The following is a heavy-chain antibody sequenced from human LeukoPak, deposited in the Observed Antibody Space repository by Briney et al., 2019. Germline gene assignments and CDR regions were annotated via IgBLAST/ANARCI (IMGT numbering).Heavy chain of an antibody. CDR2: IRSKANSYAT. Sequence: PGGSLTLSCATSGFTFSGSSMHWVRQAPGKGLEWVGLIRSKANSYATVYAESVKGRFTISRDDSKNTAYLQMNSLKTEDTAVYYCSTRITGTTGTDYWSQGTLVTVSS. D-gene: IGHD1/OR15-1a*01. J-gene: IGHJ4*02. V-gene: IGHV3-73*01. CDR1: GFTFSGSS. CDR3: STRITGTTGTDY.